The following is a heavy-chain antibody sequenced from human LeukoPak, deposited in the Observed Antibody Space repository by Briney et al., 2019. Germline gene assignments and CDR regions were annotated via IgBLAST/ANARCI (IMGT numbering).Heavy chain of an antibody. Sequence: GGSLRLSCAASGFTFDDYAMHWVRQAPGKGLEWVSGISWNSGSIGYADSVKGRFTISRDNAKNSLYLRMNSLRAEDTALYYCAKDSGGLYCSGGSCYYYDYWGQGTLVTVSS. CDR1: GFTFDDYA. CDR2: ISWNSGSI. D-gene: IGHD2-15*01. CDR3: AKDSGGLYCSGGSCYYYDY. V-gene: IGHV3-9*01. J-gene: IGHJ4*02.